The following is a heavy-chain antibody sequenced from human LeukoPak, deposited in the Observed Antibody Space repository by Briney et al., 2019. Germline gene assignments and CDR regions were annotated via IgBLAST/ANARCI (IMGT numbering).Heavy chain of an antibody. J-gene: IGHJ4*02. CDR3: ARGRFCDSGNCYLDY. D-gene: IGHD4-23*01. CDR2: IKPDGRDK. V-gene: IGHV3-7*01. CDR1: GYTFSDCW. Sequence: GGSLRLSCAASGYTFSDCWMSWVRQAPGKGLERVANIKPDGRDKYHVDSVKGRFTISRDNAKASLYLLMNSLRAEDTAVYYCARGRFCDSGNCYLDYWGQGTLVTVSS.